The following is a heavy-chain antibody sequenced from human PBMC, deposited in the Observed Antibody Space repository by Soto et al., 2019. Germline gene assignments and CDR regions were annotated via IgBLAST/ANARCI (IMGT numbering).Heavy chain of an antibody. CDR1: GFTFDDYA. V-gene: IGHV3-9*01. Sequence: GGSLRLSCAASGFTFDDYAMHWVRQAPGKGLEWVSGISWNSGSIGYADSMKGRFTISRDNAKNSLYLQMNSLRAEDTALYYCAKAPTYDSSGDYFDYWGQGTLVTVSS. D-gene: IGHD3-22*01. J-gene: IGHJ4*02. CDR3: AKAPTYDSSGDYFDY. CDR2: ISWNSGSI.